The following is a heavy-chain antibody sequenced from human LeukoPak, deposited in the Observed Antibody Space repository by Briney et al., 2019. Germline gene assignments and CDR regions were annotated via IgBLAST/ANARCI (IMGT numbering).Heavy chain of an antibody. J-gene: IGHJ4*02. CDR2: ISSSSSYI. V-gene: IGHV3-21*01. CDR3: ARGGSTPFDY. D-gene: IGHD2-2*01. Sequence: GGSLRLSCAASGFTFSSYAMSWVRQAPGKGLEWVSSISSSSSYIYYADSVKGRFTISRDNAKNSLYLQMNSLRAEDTAVCYCARGGSTPFDYWGQGTLVTVSS. CDR1: GFTFSSYA.